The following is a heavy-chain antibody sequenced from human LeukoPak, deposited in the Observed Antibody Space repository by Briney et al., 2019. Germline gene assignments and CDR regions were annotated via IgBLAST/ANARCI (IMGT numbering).Heavy chain of an antibody. D-gene: IGHD2-15*01. CDR3: AKHIVVVVAAGAGKYFQH. J-gene: IGHJ1*01. V-gene: IGHV3-23*01. CDR1: GFTFSSYA. CDR2: ISGSGGST. Sequence: GGSLRLSCAASGFTFSSYAMSWVRQAPGKGLEWVSAISGSGGSTYYADSVKGRFTISRDNSKNTLYLQMNSLRAEDTAVYYCAKHIVVVVAAGAGKYFQHWGQGTLVTVSS.